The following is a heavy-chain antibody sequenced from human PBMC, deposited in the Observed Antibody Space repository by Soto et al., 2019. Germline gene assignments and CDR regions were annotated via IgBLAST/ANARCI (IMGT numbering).Heavy chain of an antibody. V-gene: IGHV4-39*01. D-gene: IGHD2-21*01. Sequence: SETLSLTCTVSGVSMHNSHSFWGWIRQPPGKGLEFIGNVYYSGGAHYNPSLKSRVAISVDTANNQVSLKMSSVTAADTAVYYCGRVVEGATRHTDSDSWGQGTLVTVSS. CDR1: GVSMHNSHSF. J-gene: IGHJ5*01. CDR3: GRVVEGATRHTDSDS. CDR2: VYYSGGA.